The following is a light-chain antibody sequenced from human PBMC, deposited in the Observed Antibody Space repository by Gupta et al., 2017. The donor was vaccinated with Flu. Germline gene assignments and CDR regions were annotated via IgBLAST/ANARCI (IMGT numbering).Light chain of an antibody. CDR2: EGS. V-gene: IGLV2-23*03. CDR1: SSDVGSYNL. Sequence: QSALTQPASVSGSPRQSITISCTGTSSDVGSYNLVSWYQQHPGKAPKLMIYEGSKRPSGVSNRFSGSKSGNTASLTISGLQAEDEADYYCCSYAGSSNVFGTGTKVTVL. J-gene: IGLJ1*01. CDR3: CSYAGSSNV.